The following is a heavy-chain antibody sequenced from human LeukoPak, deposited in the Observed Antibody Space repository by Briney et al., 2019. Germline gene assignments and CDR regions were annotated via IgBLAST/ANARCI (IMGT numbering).Heavy chain of an antibody. CDR1: GYTFTSYD. CDR3: ARGSKPITIFGVVIRSNFDY. D-gene: IGHD3-3*01. J-gene: IGHJ4*02. V-gene: IGHV1-8*01. Sequence: ASVKVSCKASGYTFTSYDINWVRQATGQGLEWMGWMNPNSGNTGYAQKFQGRVTMTRNTSISTAYMELSSLRFEDTAVYYCARGSKPITIFGVVIRSNFDYWGQGTLVTVSS. CDR2: MNPNSGNT.